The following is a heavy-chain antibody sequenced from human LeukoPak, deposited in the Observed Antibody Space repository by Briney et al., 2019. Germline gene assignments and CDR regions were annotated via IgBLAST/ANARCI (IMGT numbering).Heavy chain of an antibody. CDR3: ARQFGSGLWYFDL. CDR2: ISDSGRT. D-gene: IGHD3-10*01. V-gene: IGHV4-34*01. J-gene: IGHJ2*01. CDR1: GGSFSGYY. Sequence: PSETLSLTRAVYGGSFSGYYWSWIRQPPGKGLDWIGSISDSGRTYYNPSLTSRVTVSVDTSKNQFSLNLSSVTAADTAVYYCARQFGSGLWYFDLWGGGTLVTVSS.